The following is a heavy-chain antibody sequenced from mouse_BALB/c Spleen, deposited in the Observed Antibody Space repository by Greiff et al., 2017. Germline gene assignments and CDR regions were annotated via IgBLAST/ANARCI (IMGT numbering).Heavy chain of an antibody. Sequence: VQLQQPGAELVKPGTSVKLSCKASGYNFTSYWINWVKLRPEQGLEWIGDIYPGSGSTNYNEKFKSKATLTVDTSSSTAYMQLSSLASEDSALYCCANSFAYWGQGTLVTVSA. V-gene: IGHV1-55*01. CDR1: GYNFTSYW. J-gene: IGHJ3*01. CDR3: ANSFAY. CDR2: IYPGSGST.